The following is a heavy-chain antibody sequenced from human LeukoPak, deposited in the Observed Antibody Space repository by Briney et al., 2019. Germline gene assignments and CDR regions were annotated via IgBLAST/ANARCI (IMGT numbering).Heavy chain of an antibody. CDR2: ISSSSSYI. V-gene: IGHV3-21*01. Sequence: GGSLRLSCAASGFTFSSCSMNWVRQAPGKGLEWVSSISSSSSYIYYADSVKGRFTISRDNAKNSLYLQMNSLRAEDTAVYYCARDHCSSTSCPPWGQGTLVTVSS. J-gene: IGHJ5*02. D-gene: IGHD2-2*01. CDR1: GFTFSSCS. CDR3: ARDHCSSTSCPP.